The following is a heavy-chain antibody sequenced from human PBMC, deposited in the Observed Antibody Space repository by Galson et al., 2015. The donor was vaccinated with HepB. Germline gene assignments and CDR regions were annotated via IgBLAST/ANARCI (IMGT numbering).Heavy chain of an antibody. CDR3: ARPASRYSSSWYFSHFDY. V-gene: IGHV3-33*01. CDR1: GFTFSSYG. CDR2: IWYDGSNK. D-gene: IGHD6-13*01. J-gene: IGHJ4*02. Sequence: SLRLSCAASGFTFSSYGMHWVRQAPGKGLEWVAVIWYDGSNKYYADSVKGRFTISRDNSKNTLYLQMNSLRAEDTAVYYCARPASRYSSSWYFSHFDYWGQGTLVTVSS.